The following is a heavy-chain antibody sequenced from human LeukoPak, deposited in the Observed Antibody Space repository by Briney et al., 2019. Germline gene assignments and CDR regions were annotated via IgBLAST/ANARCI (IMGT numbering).Heavy chain of an antibody. CDR3: AREIAAFGSSWYYYYGMDV. J-gene: IGHJ6*02. D-gene: IGHD6-13*01. V-gene: IGHV3-7*01. Sequence: GGSLRLSCAASGFTFSSYWMSWVRQAPGKGLEWVANIKQDGSEKYYVDSVKGRFTISRDNAKNSLYLQVNSLRAEDTAVYYCAREIAAFGSSWYYYYGMDVWGQGTTVTVSS. CDR2: IKQDGSEK. CDR1: GFTFSSYW.